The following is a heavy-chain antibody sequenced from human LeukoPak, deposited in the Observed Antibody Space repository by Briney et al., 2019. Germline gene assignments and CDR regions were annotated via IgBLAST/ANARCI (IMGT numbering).Heavy chain of an antibody. J-gene: IGHJ3*02. D-gene: IGHD4-17*01. CDR2: IYTSGST. CDR3: ASAPHYGDFVLDAFDI. V-gene: IGHV4-61*02. CDR1: GGSISSSSYY. Sequence: TLSLTSTVSGGSISSSSYYWSWIRQPAGKGLEWIGRIYTSGSTNYNPSLKSRVTISVDTSKNQFSLKLSSVTAADTAVYYCASAPHYGDFVLDAFDIWGQGTMVTVSS.